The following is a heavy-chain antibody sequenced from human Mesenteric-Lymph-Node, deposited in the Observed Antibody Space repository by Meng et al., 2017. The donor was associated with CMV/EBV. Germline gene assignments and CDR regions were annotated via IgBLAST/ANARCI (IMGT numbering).Heavy chain of an antibody. D-gene: IGHD6-13*01. V-gene: IGHV1-2*02. Sequence: ASVKVSCKASGYTFTGYYMHWMRQAPGQGLEWMGWINPNSGGTNYAQKFQGRVTMTRDTSISTAYMEVTRLRSDDTAVYYCARDPVSSSWHQILYYGLDVWGQGTTVTVSS. J-gene: IGHJ6*02. CDR3: ARDPVSSSWHQILYYGLDV. CDR2: INPNSGGT. CDR1: GYTFTGYY.